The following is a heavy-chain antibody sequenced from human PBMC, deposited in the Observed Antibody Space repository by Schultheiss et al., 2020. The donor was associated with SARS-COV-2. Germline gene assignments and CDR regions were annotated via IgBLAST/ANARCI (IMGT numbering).Heavy chain of an antibody. CDR2: INPNSGGT. D-gene: IGHD2-2*02. CDR3: ARDCSSTSCYRVRNY. Sequence: ASVKVSCKASGYTFTSYYMHWVRQAPGQGLEWMGWINPNSGGTNYAQKFQGRVTMTRDTSISTAYMELSRLRSDDTAVYYCARDCSSTSCYRVRNYWGQGTLVTVSS. J-gene: IGHJ4*02. V-gene: IGHV1-2*02. CDR1: GYTFTSYY.